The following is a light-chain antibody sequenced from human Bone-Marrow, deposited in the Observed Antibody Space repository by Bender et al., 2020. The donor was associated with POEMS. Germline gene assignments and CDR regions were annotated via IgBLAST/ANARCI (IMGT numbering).Light chain of an antibody. CDR2: DND. J-gene: IGLJ2*01. Sequence: QSVLTQPPSVSGAPGQKVTISCSGASSNIGNNFVAWYQQFPGTAPKLLIFDNDKRPSGIPDRFSGSKSGTSATLGITGLQTGDEADYYCGAWDSSLSVVLFGGGTKLTVL. CDR1: SSNIGNNF. CDR3: GAWDSSLSVVL. V-gene: IGLV1-51*01.